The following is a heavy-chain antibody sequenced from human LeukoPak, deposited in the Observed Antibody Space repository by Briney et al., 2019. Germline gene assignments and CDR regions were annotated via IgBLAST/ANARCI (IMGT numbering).Heavy chain of an antibody. J-gene: IGHJ4*02. CDR2: IKIKTDGGTT. V-gene: IGHV3-15*01. CDR1: GLTSSNAW. CDR3: TTDYGSY. D-gene: IGHD4-17*01. Sequence: GGPLRLSCAASGLTSSNAWMSWVRQAPGKGLEWVGRIKIKTDGGTTDYAAPVKGRFTISRDDSKNTLYLQMNSLKTEDTAVYYCTTDYGSYWGQGTLVTVSS.